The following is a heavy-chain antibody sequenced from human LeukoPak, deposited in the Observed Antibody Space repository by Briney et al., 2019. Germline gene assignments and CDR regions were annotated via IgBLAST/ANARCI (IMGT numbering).Heavy chain of an antibody. CDR1: GGSISSSSYY. V-gene: IGHV4-39*07. Sequence: PSETLSPTCTVSGGSISSSSYYWGWIRQPPGKGLEWIGSIYYSGSTYYNPSLKSRVTISVDTSKNQFSLKLSSVTAADTAVYYCARGGTMIVVVAFDYWGQGTLVTVSS. CDR2: IYYSGST. D-gene: IGHD3-22*01. J-gene: IGHJ4*02. CDR3: ARGGTMIVVVAFDY.